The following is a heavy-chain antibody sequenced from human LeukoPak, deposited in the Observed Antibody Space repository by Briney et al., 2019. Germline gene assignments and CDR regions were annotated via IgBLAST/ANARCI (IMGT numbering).Heavy chain of an antibody. Sequence: ASVKVSCKASGYTFTDYCMHWVRQAPGQGLEWMGWINPNSGGRNYAQTFQGRVTMTRDTSISTAYMELSRLRSDDTAVYYCAVTTVTTDVYWGQGTLVTVSS. V-gene: IGHV1-2*02. J-gene: IGHJ4*02. CDR2: INPNSGGR. CDR3: AVTTVTTDVY. D-gene: IGHD4-17*01. CDR1: GYTFTDYC.